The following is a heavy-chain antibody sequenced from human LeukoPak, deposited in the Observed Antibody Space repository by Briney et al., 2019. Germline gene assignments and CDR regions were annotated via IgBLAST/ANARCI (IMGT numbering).Heavy chain of an antibody. V-gene: IGHV3-21*01. CDR3: AGYVSSGRRDAFDI. CDR2: ITRSSYI. Sequence: PGGSLRLSCEVSGFTFSSYSMTWVRQAPGKGLEWVSSITRSSYIYYADSVKGRFTISRDNAKNSLYLQMNSLRAEDTAVYYCAGYVSSGRRDAFDIWGQGTMVTVSS. J-gene: IGHJ3*02. D-gene: IGHD3-22*01. CDR1: GFTFSSYS.